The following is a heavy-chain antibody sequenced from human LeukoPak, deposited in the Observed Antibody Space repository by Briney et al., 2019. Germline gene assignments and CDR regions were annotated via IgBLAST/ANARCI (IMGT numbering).Heavy chain of an antibody. CDR3: ARPRGSSTANWYFDL. Sequence: GESLKISCKASGFSFPSYWIAWVRQMPGKGLECMGIIYPGDSDTRYSPSFQGQVTISADKSISTAYLQWSSLKASDTAMYYCARPRGSSTANWYFDLWGRGTLVTVSA. D-gene: IGHD6-6*01. J-gene: IGHJ2*01. V-gene: IGHV5-51*01. CDR1: GFSFPSYW. CDR2: IYPGDSDT.